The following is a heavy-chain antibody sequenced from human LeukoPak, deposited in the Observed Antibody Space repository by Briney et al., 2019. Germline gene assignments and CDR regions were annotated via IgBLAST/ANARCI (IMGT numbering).Heavy chain of an antibody. J-gene: IGHJ3*02. CDR2: INPSGGST. Sequence: ASVKVSCKASGYTFTSYYMHWVRQAPGQGLEWMGIINPSGGSTSYAQKFQGRVTMTRDTSTSTVYMELSSLRSEDTAVYYCARARRDGYNYIPSGPAFDIWGQGTMVTVSS. CDR3: ARARRDGYNYIPSGPAFDI. CDR1: GYTFTSYY. V-gene: IGHV1-46*01. D-gene: IGHD5-24*01.